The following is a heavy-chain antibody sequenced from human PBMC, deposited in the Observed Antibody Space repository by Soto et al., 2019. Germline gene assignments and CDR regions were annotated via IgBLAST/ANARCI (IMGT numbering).Heavy chain of an antibody. CDR1: GFIFSNYA. CDR3: VKVPLSLRSYDY. V-gene: IGHV3-64D*08. Sequence: EVQLVESGGGVVQPGDSVRLSCSASGFIFSNYAMHWVRQAPGTGLEYVSHINNNGGSTNYADSVKGGFTIARDNSKNTLYLQMSSLRDDDTAVYHCVKVPLSLRSYDYWGQGAPVTVSS. CDR2: INNNGGST. J-gene: IGHJ4*02. D-gene: IGHD3-16*01.